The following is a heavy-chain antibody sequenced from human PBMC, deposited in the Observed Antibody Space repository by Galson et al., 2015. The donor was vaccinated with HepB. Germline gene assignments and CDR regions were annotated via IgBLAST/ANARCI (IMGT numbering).Heavy chain of an antibody. Sequence: ETLSLTCTVSGGSISRYYWSWVRQPPGKGLEWIGYIYYSGSTNYNPSPKSRVTISVDTSKNQFSLKLSSVTAADTAVYYCARLVGSWFFFDYWGQGTLVTVSS. CDR1: GGSISRYY. CDR2: IYYSGST. CDR3: ARLVGSWFFFDY. V-gene: IGHV4-59*08. D-gene: IGHD3-10*01. J-gene: IGHJ4*02.